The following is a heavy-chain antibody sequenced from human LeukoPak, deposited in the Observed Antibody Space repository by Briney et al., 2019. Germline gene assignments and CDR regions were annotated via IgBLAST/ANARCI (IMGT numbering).Heavy chain of an antibody. J-gene: IGHJ4*02. CDR3: ARLGAGPTYYDFWSGYSSFYFDY. Sequence: SSETLSLTCTVSGGSTSSGNYYWGWIRQPPGKGPEWIGGISSSGNTYYNPSLKSRITISIDTSKNHFSLKLSSVSAADTAVYYCARLGAGPTYYDFWSGYSSFYFDYWGQGTLVTVSS. V-gene: IGHV4-39*02. D-gene: IGHD3-3*01. CDR1: GGSTSSGNYY. CDR2: ISSSGNT.